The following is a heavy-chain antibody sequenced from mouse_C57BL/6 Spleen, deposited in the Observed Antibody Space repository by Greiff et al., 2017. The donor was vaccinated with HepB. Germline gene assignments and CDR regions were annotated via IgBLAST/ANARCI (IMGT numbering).Heavy chain of an antibody. CDR1: GYTFTDYN. V-gene: IGHV1-22*01. J-gene: IGHJ3*01. CDR3: ARAHYSNSWFAY. CDR2: INPNNGGT. D-gene: IGHD2-5*01. Sequence: EVQLQQSGPELVKPGASVKMSCKASGYTFTDYNMHWVKQSHGKSLEWIGYINPNNGGTSYNQKFKGKATLTVNKSSSTAYMELRSLTSDDSAVYYCARAHYSNSWFAYWGQGTLVTVSA.